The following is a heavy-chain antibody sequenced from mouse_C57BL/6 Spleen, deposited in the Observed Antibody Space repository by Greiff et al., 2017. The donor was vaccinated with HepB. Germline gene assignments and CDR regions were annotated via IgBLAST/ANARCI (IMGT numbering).Heavy chain of an antibody. CDR1: GFTFSNYW. V-gene: IGHV6-3*01. Sequence: EVKLMESGGGLVQPGGSMKLSCVASGFTFSNYWMNWVRQSPEKGLEWVAQIRLKSDNYATHYAESVKGRFTISRDDSKSSVYLQMNNLRAEDTGIYYCTGPTGNWYFDVWGTGTTVTVSS. J-gene: IGHJ1*03. D-gene: IGHD4-1*01. CDR2: IRLKSDNYAT. CDR3: TGPTGNWYFDV.